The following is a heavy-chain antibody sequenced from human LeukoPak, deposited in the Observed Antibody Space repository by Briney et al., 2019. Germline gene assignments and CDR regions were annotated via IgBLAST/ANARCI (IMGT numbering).Heavy chain of an antibody. CDR3: ARAPRYCSGGSCYSYYYYYYMDV. CDR2: IYTSGST. Sequence: LETLSLTCAVYGGSFSSYYWSWIRQPAGKGLEWIGRIYTSGSTNYNPSLKSRVTMSVDTSKNQFSLKLSSVTAADTSVYYCARAPRYCSGGSCYSYYYYYYMDVWGKGTTVTVSS. J-gene: IGHJ6*03. V-gene: IGHV4-59*10. CDR1: GGSFSSYY. D-gene: IGHD2-15*01.